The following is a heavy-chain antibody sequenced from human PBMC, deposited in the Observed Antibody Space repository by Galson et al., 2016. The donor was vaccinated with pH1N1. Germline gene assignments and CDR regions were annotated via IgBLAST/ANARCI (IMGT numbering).Heavy chain of an antibody. Sequence: SLRLSCAASGFTFSNYWMHWVRQVPGKGLEWVANIKEDGSETYYVDSVRGRFTISRDNAKNSLYLQINSLRDEDTALYYCARAIGSRSAYGGQGTLVTVSS. V-gene: IGHV3-7*01. J-gene: IGHJ4*02. CDR1: GFTFSNYW. CDR2: IKEDGSET. D-gene: IGHD3-16*02. CDR3: ARAIGSRSAY.